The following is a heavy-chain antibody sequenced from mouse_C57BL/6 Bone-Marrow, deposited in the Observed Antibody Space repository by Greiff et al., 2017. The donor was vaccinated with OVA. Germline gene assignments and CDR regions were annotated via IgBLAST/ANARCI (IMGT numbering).Heavy chain of an antibody. Sequence: VQLQQSGAELVRPGASVKLSCTASGFTIKDDYMHWVKQRPEQGLEWIGWIDPENGDTEYASKFQGKATITADTSSNTAYLQLSSLTSEDTAVYYCTTWGYGTPFAYWGQGTLVTVSA. CDR1: GFTIKDDY. CDR3: TTWGYGTPFAY. D-gene: IGHD1-1*01. J-gene: IGHJ3*01. CDR2: IDPENGDT. V-gene: IGHV14-4*01.